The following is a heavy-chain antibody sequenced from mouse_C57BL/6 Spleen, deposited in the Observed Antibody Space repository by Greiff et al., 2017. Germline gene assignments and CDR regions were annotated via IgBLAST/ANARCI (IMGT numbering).Heavy chain of an antibody. CDR1: GYAFSSSC. V-gene: IGHV1-82*01. Sequence: QVQLKQSGPELVKPGASVKISCTASGYAFSSSCMNWVKQRPGKGLEWVGRIYPEDGDTNYLGKFKGKFILTADNASNTVYMQISSLTSEDSAVYFCARGASTGGFDYWGQGTTLTVSS. J-gene: IGHJ2*01. CDR2: IYPEDGDT. CDR3: ARGASTGGFDY.